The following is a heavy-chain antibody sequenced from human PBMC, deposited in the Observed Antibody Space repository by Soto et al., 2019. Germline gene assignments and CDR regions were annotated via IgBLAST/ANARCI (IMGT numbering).Heavy chain of an antibody. Sequence: SETLSLTCTVSDGYISSDYWSWVRQPPGKGLEWIAYIDNSGNTNYNPSLKSRVTMSVDASKNQFSLKLSSVTAPDTAVYYCARRTYSGSSYYFDYWGQGTQVTVSS. CDR3: ARRTYSGSSYYFDY. D-gene: IGHD5-12*01. V-gene: IGHV4-4*09. CDR2: IDNSGNT. CDR1: DGYISSDY. J-gene: IGHJ4*02.